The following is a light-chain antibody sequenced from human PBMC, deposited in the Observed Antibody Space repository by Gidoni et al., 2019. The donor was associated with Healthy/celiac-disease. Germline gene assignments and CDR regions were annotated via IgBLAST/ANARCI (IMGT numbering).Light chain of an antibody. J-gene: IGLJ3*02. Sequence: QSVLTQPPSASGTPGQGVTISCSGSSSNIGSNTVNWSQQLPGTAPKLLIYSNNQRPSGVPDRFSGSKSGTSASLAISGLQSEDEADYYCAAWDDSLNGWVFGGGTKLTVL. V-gene: IGLV1-44*01. CDR2: SNN. CDR3: AAWDDSLNGWV. CDR1: SSNIGSNT.